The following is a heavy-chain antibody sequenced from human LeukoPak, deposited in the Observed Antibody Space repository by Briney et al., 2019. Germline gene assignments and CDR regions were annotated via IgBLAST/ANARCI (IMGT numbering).Heavy chain of an antibody. CDR3: AKRGVVIRVILVGFHKETYYFDS. D-gene: IGHD3-22*01. V-gene: IGHV3-23*01. CDR2: ICDSGGRT. J-gene: IGHJ4*02. CDR1: GITLSNYG. Sequence: GGSLRLSCAVSGITLSNYGMSWVRQAPGKGLEWVAGICDSGGRTNYADSVRGRFTISRDTPKNTLYLQMNSLRAEDTAVYFCAKRGVVIRVILVGFHKETYYFDSWGQGALVTVSS.